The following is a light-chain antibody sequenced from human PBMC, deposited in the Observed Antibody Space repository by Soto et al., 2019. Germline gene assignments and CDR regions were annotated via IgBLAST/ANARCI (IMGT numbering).Light chain of an antibody. CDR3: SSYAGSNNLV. J-gene: IGLJ1*01. Sequence: QSALTQPPSASGSPGQSVTISCTGTSSDVGGYNYVSWYQQHPGKAPKRMIYEVSKRPSGVPDRFSGSKSGNTASLTVSGLQAEEEADYYCSSYAGSNNLVFGTGTKVTVL. CDR2: EVS. V-gene: IGLV2-8*01. CDR1: SSDVGGYNY.